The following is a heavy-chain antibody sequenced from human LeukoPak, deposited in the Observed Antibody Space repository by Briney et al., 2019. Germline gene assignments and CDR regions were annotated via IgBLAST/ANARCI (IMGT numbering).Heavy chain of an antibody. CDR1: GFTFSSYA. CDR3: AKRRDYFDY. J-gene: IGHJ4*02. V-gene: IGHV3-23*01. CDR2: ISGDDGST. Sequence: GGSLRLSCAASGFTFSSYAMTWVRQAPGKGLEWVSTISGDDGSTYHADSVQGRFTISRDISKNTLYLQMNSLRAEDTAVYYCAKRRDYFDYWGQGTLVTVSS.